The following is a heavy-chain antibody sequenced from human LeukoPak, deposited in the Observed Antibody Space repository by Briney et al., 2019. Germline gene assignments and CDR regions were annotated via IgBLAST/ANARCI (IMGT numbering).Heavy chain of an antibody. J-gene: IGHJ4*02. CDR3: AAITTAAANAFFY. Sequence: GGSLRLSCEVSGLTLRSFAMSWVRQPAGKGLEWASAISGDGGSTEYADSVKGRFTISRDNSKNTVYLQMNSLRAGDTALYYCAAITTAAANAFFYWGRGTVATVSA. CDR2: ISGDGGST. CDR1: GLTLRSFA. D-gene: IGHD6-25*01. V-gene: IGHV3-23*01.